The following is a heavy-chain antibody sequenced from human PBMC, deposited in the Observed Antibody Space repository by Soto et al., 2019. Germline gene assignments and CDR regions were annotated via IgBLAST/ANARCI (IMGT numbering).Heavy chain of an antibody. CDR1: RFTFSNYW. V-gene: IGHV3-7*05. Sequence: EVQLVESGGGLVQPGGSLRLSCAASRFTFSNYWMSWVRQAPGKGLEWVANIKQDGSEKYYVDSVKGRFTISRDNAKNSLYLQVNSLRAEDTAVYYCARVASSYDAFDIWGQGTMVTVSS. J-gene: IGHJ3*02. CDR3: ARVASSYDAFDI. CDR2: IKQDGSEK. D-gene: IGHD6-13*01.